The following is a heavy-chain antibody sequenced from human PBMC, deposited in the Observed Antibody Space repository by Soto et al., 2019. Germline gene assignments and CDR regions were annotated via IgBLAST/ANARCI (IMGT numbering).Heavy chain of an antibody. CDR3: ARGGTKGLQSLYYFDY. Sequence: QVQLVQSGAEVKKPGSSVKVSCKASGGTFSSYAISWVRQAPGQGLEWMGGIIPIFGTANYAQKFQGRVTITADESTSTAYMELSSLRSEDTAVYCCARGGTKGLQSLYYFDYWGQGTLVTVSS. V-gene: IGHV1-69*01. J-gene: IGHJ4*02. CDR1: GGTFSSYA. CDR2: IIPIFGTA. D-gene: IGHD2-8*01.